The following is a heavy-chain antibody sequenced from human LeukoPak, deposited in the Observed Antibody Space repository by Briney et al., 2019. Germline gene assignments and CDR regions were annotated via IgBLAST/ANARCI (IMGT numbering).Heavy chain of an antibody. CDR2: INHSGST. J-gene: IGHJ4*02. D-gene: IGHD1-26*01. CDR1: GGSVSGYY. Sequence: PSETLSLTCAVYGGSVSGYYWSWIRQPPGKGLEWTGEINHSGSTNYNPSLKSRVTISVDTSKNQFSLKLSSVTAADTAVYYCARERGSYSTPNDYWGQGTLVTVSS. CDR3: ARERGSYSTPNDY. V-gene: IGHV4-34*01.